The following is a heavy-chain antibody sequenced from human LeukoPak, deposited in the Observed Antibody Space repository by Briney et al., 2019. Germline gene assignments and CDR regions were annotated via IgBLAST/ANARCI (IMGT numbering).Heavy chain of an antibody. CDR2: ISGSGGST. D-gene: IGHD3-10*01. CDR1: GVTFSSYA. V-gene: IGHV3-23*01. Sequence: GGSLRLSCAEPGVTFSSYAMSWVRQAPGKGLEWVSAISGSGGSTYYADSVKGRFTISRDNSKNTLYLQMNSLRAEDTAVYYCAKDLMRAYGSGSYYFDYWGQGTLVTVSS. J-gene: IGHJ4*02. CDR3: AKDLMRAYGSGSYYFDY.